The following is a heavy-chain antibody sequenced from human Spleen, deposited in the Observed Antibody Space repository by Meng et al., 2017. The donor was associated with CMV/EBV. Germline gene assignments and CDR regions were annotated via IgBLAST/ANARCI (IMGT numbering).Heavy chain of an antibody. D-gene: IGHD3-22*01. CDR3: ARQMYYYDSSSYYREIDT. J-gene: IGHJ5*02. CDR2: MNPNSGNT. V-gene: IGHV1-8*01. CDR1: GYTFTNYD. Sequence: ASVKVSCKASGYTFTNYDINWVRQATGQGLEWMGWMNPNSGNTGYAQNFQGRVTMTRDTSITTAYLDLSSLRSEDTAVYYCARQMYYYDSSSYYREIDTWGQGTLVTVSS.